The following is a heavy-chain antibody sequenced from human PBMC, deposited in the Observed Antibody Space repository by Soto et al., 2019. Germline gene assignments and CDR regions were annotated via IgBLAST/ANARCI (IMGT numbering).Heavy chain of an antibody. CDR1: GGTFSSYA. J-gene: IGHJ6*02. Sequence: SVKVSCTASGGTFSSYAISWVRQAPGQGLEWMGGIIPIFGSTSYAQKFQGRVTMTRDTSTSTVYMELSSLRSEDTAVYYCARGKLLYAYYYYGMDVWGQGTTVTVSS. CDR3: ARGKLLYAYYYYGMDV. CDR2: IIPIFGST. V-gene: IGHV1-69*05. D-gene: IGHD3-16*01.